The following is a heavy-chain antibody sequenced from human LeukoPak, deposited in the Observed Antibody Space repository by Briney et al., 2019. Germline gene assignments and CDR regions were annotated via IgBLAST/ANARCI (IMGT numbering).Heavy chain of an antibody. CDR1: GYTFTSYD. V-gene: IGHV1-8*01. D-gene: IGHD2-2*01. CDR2: MNPKNGHT. CDR3: ARNLMYCSSTTCYLDY. Sequence: ASVKVSCKASGYTFTSYDINWVRQATGQGLEWMGLMNPKNGHTVYAQKFQGRVTMTRDTSISTAYLELSSLRSEGTAVYYCARNLMYCSSTTCYLDYWGQGTLVTVSS. J-gene: IGHJ4*02.